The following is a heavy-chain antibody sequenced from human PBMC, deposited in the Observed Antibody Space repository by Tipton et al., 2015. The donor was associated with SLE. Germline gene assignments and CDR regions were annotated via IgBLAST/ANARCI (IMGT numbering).Heavy chain of an antibody. J-gene: IGHJ3*02. CDR3: ARPNWNDERGAYNI. D-gene: IGHD1-1*01. Sequence: GSLRLSCAGSGFTFNRYWMHWVRQAPGKGLMWVSRIDSDGTITNYADTVKGRFTISRDNTEKSLYLQMSALRAEDTAVYYCARPNWNDERGAYNIWGQGTRVTVSS. V-gene: IGHV3-74*01. CDR1: GFTFNRYW. CDR2: IDSDGTIT.